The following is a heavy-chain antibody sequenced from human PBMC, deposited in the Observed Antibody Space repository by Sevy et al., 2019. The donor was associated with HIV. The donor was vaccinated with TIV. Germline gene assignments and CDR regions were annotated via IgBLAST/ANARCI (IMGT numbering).Heavy chain of an antibody. D-gene: IGHD2-2*01. J-gene: IGHJ6*02. CDR1: GYTFTSYD. CDR2: MNPNSGNT. V-gene: IGHV1-8*01. CDR3: ARFLSTSYYYYSAMDV. Sequence: ASVKVSCKASGYTFTSYDINWVRQATGQGLEWMGWMNPNSGNTGYAQKFQGRVTMTRNTSISKAYMELSSLRSEDKAVYYCARFLSTSYYYYSAMDVWGQGTTVTVSS.